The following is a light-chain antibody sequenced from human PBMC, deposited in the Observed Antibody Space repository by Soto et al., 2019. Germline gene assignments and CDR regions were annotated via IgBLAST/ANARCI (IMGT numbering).Light chain of an antibody. Sequence: EIVLTQSPGTLSLSPGERATLSCRASENVRSSYLAWYQQKPGQAPRLLISGASKRATGIPDRFSGSESGTDFTLTIDRLGPEDFAVYHCQQYAYMWTFGQGTKVEIK. CDR2: GAS. V-gene: IGKV3-20*01. CDR1: ENVRSSY. J-gene: IGKJ1*01. CDR3: QQYAYMWT.